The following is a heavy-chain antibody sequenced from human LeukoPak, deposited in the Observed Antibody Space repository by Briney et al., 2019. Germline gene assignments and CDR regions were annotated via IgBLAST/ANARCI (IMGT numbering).Heavy chain of an antibody. Sequence: SETLSLTCTVSGYSISSGYYWGWIRQPPGEGLEWIGNIYHSGSTYYNASLKSRVTISIDTSKNQFSLKLSSVTAADTAVYYCARGIIVGATWGENYNCFDPWGQGTLVTVSS. J-gene: IGHJ5*02. CDR2: IYHSGST. CDR1: GYSISSGYY. D-gene: IGHD1-26*01. V-gene: IGHV4-38-2*02. CDR3: ARGIIVGATWGENYNCFDP.